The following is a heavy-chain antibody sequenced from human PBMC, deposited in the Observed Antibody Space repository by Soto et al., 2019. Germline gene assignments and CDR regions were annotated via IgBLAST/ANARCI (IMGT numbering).Heavy chain of an antibody. V-gene: IGHV3-7*01. D-gene: IGHD1-26*01. CDR2: IKEDGSEK. Sequence: PGGSLRLSCAASGFTVNSNYMSWVRQAPGKGLEWVANIKEDGSEKYYVDSVKGRFTITRDNAKNSVFLQMTSLRAEDTAVYYCARDRVRATTSWFDSWGQGALVTVSS. J-gene: IGHJ5*01. CDR3: ARDRVRATTSWFDS. CDR1: GFTVNSNY.